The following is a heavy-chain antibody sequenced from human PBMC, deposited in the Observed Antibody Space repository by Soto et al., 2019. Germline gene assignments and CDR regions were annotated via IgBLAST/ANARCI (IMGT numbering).Heavy chain of an antibody. CDR1: GISFSSYA. D-gene: IGHD1-26*01. CDR2: ISGSGGIT. CDR3: ASMQGARRFDY. Sequence: EVQLLESGGNLVQPGGSLRLSCGASGISFSSYAMSWVRQAPGKGLEWVSSISGSGGITYYADSVKGRFTISRDNSKNTVYLQMNSLTAEDTAIYSGASMQGARRFDYWGQGTLVIVSS. J-gene: IGHJ4*02. V-gene: IGHV3-23*01.